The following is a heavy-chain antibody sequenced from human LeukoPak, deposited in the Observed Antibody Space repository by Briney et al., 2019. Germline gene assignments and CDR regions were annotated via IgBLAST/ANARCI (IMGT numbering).Heavy chain of an antibody. J-gene: IGHJ6*03. D-gene: IGHD3-22*01. CDR1: GGTFSSYA. CDR2: IIPIFGTA. Sequence: SVKVSCKASGGTFSSYAISWVRQAPGQGLEWMGGIIPIFGTANYAQKFQGRVTITADESTSTAYMELSSLRSEDSAVHYCARGPDYYDSSGYDYYYMDVWGKGTTVTVSS. V-gene: IGHV1-69*13. CDR3: ARGPDYYDSSGYDYYYMDV.